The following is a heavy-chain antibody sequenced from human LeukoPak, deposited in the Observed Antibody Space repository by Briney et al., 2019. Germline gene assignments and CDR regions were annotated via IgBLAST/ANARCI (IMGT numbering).Heavy chain of an antibody. CDR3: ARHYDSSGYWYYFDY. CDR2: IYTSGST. J-gene: IGHJ4*02. V-gene: IGHV4-4*07. Sequence: SETLSLTCTVSGGSISSYYWSWIRQLAGKGLEWIGRIYTSGSTNYNPSLKSRVTMSVDTSKNQFSLKLSSVTVADTAVYYCARHYDSSGYWYYFDYWGQGTLVTVSS. CDR1: GGSISSYY. D-gene: IGHD3-22*01.